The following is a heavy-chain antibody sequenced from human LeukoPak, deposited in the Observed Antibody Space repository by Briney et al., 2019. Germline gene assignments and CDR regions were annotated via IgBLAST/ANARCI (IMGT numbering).Heavy chain of an antibody. J-gene: IGHJ3*02. CDR2: INHSGST. V-gene: IGHV4-34*01. CDR3: ARGHGYGDYIKDAFDI. D-gene: IGHD4-17*01. CDR1: GGSFSGYY. Sequence: SETLSLTCAVYGGSFSGYYWSWIRQPPGKGLEWIGEINHSGSTNYNSSLKSRVTISVDTSKNQFSLKLSSVTAADTAVYYCARGHGYGDYIKDAFDIWGQGTMVTVSS.